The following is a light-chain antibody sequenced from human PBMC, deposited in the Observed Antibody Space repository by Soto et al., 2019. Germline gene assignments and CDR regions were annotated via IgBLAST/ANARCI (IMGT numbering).Light chain of an antibody. J-gene: IGKJ1*01. V-gene: IGKV3-15*01. CDR1: QSVSSN. CDR2: GAS. Sequence: EIVMTQSPATLSVSPGERATLSCRASQSVSSNLAWYQQKPGKAPRLLIYGASTRATGIPARFSGSGSGTGFTLTISSLQSEAFAVYYCQQYNNWPPWTFGQGTKVEIK. CDR3: QQYNNWPPWT.